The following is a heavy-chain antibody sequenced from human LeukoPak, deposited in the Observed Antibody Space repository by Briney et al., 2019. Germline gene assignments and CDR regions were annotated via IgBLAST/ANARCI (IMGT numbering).Heavy chain of an antibody. CDR1: GYSFTSYW. J-gene: IGHJ4*02. V-gene: IGHV5-51*01. Sequence: GESLKISCKGSGYSFTSYWIGWVRQMPGKGLDWMGIIHPGDSDTRYSPSFQGQVAISADKSIDTAYLQWSSLKASDTAMYYCARHASNTYAPFDYWGQGALVTVSS. D-gene: IGHD2-2*02. CDR3: ARHASNTYAPFDY. CDR2: IHPGDSDT.